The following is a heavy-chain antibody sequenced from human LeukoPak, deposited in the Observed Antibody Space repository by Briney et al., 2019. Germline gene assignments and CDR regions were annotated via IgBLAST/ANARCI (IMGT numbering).Heavy chain of an antibody. J-gene: IGHJ4*02. D-gene: IGHD3-3*01. CDR1: GGSISSYY. V-gene: IGHV4-59*12. CDR2: IYYSGST. Sequence: SETLSLTCTVSGGSISSYYWSWIRQPPGKGLEWIGYIYYSGSTNYNPSLKSRVTISVDTSKNQFSLKLSSVTAADTAVYYCARGLSADDFWSGYYPPHYYFDYWGQGTLVTVSS. CDR3: ARGLSADDFWSGYYPPHYYFDY.